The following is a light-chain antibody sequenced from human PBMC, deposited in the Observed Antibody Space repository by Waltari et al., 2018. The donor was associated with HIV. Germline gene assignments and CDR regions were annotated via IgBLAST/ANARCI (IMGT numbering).Light chain of an antibody. CDR3: LQNIRAPFA. V-gene: IGKV2-28*01. Sequence: PLTLIVPPGESPSISFMATGILRHSNGRTYVDWSFQRTGHTTRLLIYLASNRASGVPDRFVGGGSGTDFTLRITRVAAADVGIYFCLQNIRAPFAFGQGT. CDR2: LAS. CDR1: GILRHSNGRTY. J-gene: IGKJ2*01.